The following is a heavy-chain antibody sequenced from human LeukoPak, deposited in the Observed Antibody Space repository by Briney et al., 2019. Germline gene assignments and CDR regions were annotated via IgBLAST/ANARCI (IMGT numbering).Heavy chain of an antibody. D-gene: IGHD2-2*01. V-gene: IGHV3-23*01. J-gene: IGHJ5*02. CDR3: AKDPYCSRTSCSNWFDP. CDR1: GFTFSSYA. Sequence: GGSLRLSCAASGFTFSSYAMSWVCQAPGKGLEWVSAITGRGYGTYYADSVKGRFTISRDNSQNTLYLQMNSLRAEDTAIYYCAKDPYCSRTSCSNWFDPWGQGTLVTVSS. CDR2: ITGRGYGT.